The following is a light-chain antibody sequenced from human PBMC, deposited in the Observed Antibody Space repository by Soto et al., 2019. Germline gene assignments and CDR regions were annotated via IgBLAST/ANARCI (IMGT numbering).Light chain of an antibody. J-gene: IGKJ4*01. V-gene: IGKV3-20*01. CDR3: QQYGNSLT. Sequence: IVLTQSPGTLSLSPGERATLSCRASQSVTSSYLAWYQQTPCQAPRLLIYCASSRATGIPDRFSGSGSGTDFTLTISRLEPEDFAVYYCQQYGNSLTFGGGTKVDIK. CDR1: QSVTSSY. CDR2: CAS.